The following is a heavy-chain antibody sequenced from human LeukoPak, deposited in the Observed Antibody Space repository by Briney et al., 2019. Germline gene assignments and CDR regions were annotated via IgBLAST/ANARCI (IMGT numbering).Heavy chain of an antibody. CDR1: GGSISNTNYY. CDR3: AREEYSSDWYGHDS. Sequence: PSETLSLTCTVSGGSISNTNYYWAWIRQPPGRGLEWIGSIYYTGTTFDDPSLKSRVTLSVDTSKNQFSLRLTSVTAADTAFYYCAREEYSSDWYGHDSWGQGTLVTVSS. V-gene: IGHV4-39*07. CDR2: IYYTGTT. J-gene: IGHJ4*02. D-gene: IGHD6-13*01.